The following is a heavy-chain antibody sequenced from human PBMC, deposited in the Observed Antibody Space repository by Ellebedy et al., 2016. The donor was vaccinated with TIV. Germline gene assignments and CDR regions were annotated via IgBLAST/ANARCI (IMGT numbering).Heavy chain of an antibody. CDR3: AKDHSDYDFDYFDF. CDR2: ISGDGTNT. D-gene: IGHD5-12*01. J-gene: IGHJ4*02. Sequence: GGSLRLXXAASGFPFSCAMHWVRLAPGKGLEWVAVISGDGTNTYYADSVKGRFTVSRDNAKNTLYLQMNSLRAEDTAVYYCAKDHSDYDFDYFDFWGQGTLVTVSS. V-gene: IGHV3-30-3*01. CDR1: GFPFSCA.